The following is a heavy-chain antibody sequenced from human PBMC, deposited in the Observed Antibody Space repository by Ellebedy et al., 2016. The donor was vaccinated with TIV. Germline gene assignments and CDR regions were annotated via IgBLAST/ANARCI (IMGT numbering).Heavy chain of an antibody. Sequence: MPSETLSLTCTVSGGSIRNCYCTWIRQPPGKGLEWIGHMYYSGSSNYNPSLKSRVTMSIDTSKNQFSLKMSSVTAADTAVYYCAASESADSDYWGPGTLVTVSS. J-gene: IGHJ4*02. CDR1: GGSIRNCY. CDR2: MYYSGSS. V-gene: IGHV4-59*01. CDR3: AASESADSDY. D-gene: IGHD2-2*01.